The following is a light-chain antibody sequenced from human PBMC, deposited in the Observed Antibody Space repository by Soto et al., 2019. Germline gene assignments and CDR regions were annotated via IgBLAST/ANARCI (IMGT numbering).Light chain of an antibody. Sequence: QSVLTQPPSASGTAGQVVTISCSGGDSNIGSNSVYWYQHLPRMAPKLLIYYNNQRPSGVPDRFSGSRSGTSAFLAIVGLRSEDEAVYYCAAWDAALSACVFGNGTKLTVL. V-gene: IGLV1-47*02. CDR2: YNN. CDR1: DSNIGSNS. J-gene: IGLJ1*01. CDR3: AAWDAALSACV.